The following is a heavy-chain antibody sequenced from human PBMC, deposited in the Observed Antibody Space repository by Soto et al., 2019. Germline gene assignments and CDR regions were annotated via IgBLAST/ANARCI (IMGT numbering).Heavy chain of an antibody. CDR2: IRSKAYGGTT. Sequence: GGSLRLSCTASGFTFGDYAMSWVRQAPGTGLEWVGFIRSKAYGGTTEYAASVKGRFTISRDDSKSIAYLQMNSLKTEDTAVYYCTSINSYGYGYYYGMDVWGQGTTVTVSS. J-gene: IGHJ6*02. D-gene: IGHD5-18*01. CDR1: GFTFGDYA. V-gene: IGHV3-49*04. CDR3: TSINSYGYGYYYGMDV.